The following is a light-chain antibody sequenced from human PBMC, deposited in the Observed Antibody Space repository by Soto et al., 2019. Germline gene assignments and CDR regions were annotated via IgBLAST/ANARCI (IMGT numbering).Light chain of an antibody. V-gene: IGLV2-14*01. CDR3: SSYTTSNTRQIV. CDR1: SSDVGGYNY. J-gene: IGLJ1*01. CDR2: DVS. Sequence: QSVLAQPASLSGYPGQSITISCTGTSSDVGGYNYVSWYQQHPGTAPKFMIYDVSNRPSGVSNRFSGSKSGNTASLTISGLQAEDEADYYCSSYTTSNTRQIVFGTGTKVTVL.